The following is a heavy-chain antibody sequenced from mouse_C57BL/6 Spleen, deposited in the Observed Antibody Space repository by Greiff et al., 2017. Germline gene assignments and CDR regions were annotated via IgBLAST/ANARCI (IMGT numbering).Heavy chain of an antibody. CDR2: ISSGGDYI. CDR1: GFTFSSYA. D-gene: IGHD1-1*01. Sequence: EVKLMESGEGLVKPGGSLKLSCAASGFTFSSYAMSWVRQTPEKRLEWVAYISSGGDYIYYADTVKGRFTISRDNARNTLYLQMSSLKSEDTAMYYCTRGGNYYGSSPWFAYWGQGTLVTVSA. J-gene: IGHJ3*01. CDR3: TRGGNYYGSSPWFAY. V-gene: IGHV5-9-1*02.